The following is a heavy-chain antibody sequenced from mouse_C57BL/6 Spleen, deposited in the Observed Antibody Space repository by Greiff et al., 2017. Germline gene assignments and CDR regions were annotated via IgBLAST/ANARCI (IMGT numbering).Heavy chain of an antibody. CDR2: IHPNSGST. CDR1: GYTFTSSW. CDR3: AVGTTADFDV. J-gene: IGHJ1*03. D-gene: IGHD1-2*01. Sequence: QVQLQQPGAELVKPGASVKLSCKASGYTFTSSWMHWVKQRPGQGLEWIGMIHPNSGSTNYNEKFKSKATLTVDKSSSTAYMQLSSLACEDSAVYYCAVGTTADFDVWGTGTTVTVSS. V-gene: IGHV1-64*01.